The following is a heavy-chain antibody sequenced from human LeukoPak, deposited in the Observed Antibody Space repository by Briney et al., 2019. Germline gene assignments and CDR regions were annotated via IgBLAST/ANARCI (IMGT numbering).Heavy chain of an antibody. J-gene: IGHJ4*02. V-gene: IGHV3-74*01. Sequence: GGSLRLSCAASGFTFSRYWMHWVRQAPGKGLVWVSRINTDGSSTIYADSVKGRFTISRDNAKNTLYLQVNSLRADDTAMYYCARDPTPISGPRVFDYWGQGTLVTVSS. CDR1: GFTFSRYW. CDR2: INTDGSST. CDR3: ARDPTPISGPRVFDY. D-gene: IGHD2-15*01.